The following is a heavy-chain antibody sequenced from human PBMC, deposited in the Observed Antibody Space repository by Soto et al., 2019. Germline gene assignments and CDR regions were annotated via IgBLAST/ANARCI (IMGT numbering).Heavy chain of an antibody. J-gene: IGHJ5*02. CDR2: IYYSGST. D-gene: IGHD3-22*01. CDR3: ARVGPWVPYYYDSSPYTFENWFDP. V-gene: IGHV4-31*03. Sequence: PSETLSLTCTVSGGSISSGGYYWSWIRQHPGKGLEWIGYIYYSGSTYHNPSLKSRVTISVDTSKNQFSLKLSSVTAADTAVYYCARVGPWVPYYYDSSPYTFENWFDPWGQGTLVTVSS. CDR1: GGSISSGGYY.